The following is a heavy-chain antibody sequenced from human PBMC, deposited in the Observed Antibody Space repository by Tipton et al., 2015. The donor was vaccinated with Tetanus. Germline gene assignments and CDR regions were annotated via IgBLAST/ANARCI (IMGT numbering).Heavy chain of an antibody. CDR1: GGSISSSSYY. CDR3: ARLAGRDFDY. J-gene: IGHJ4*02. Sequence: TLSLTCTVSGGSISSSSYYWGWIRQPPGKGLEWIGSIYYSGSTYYNPSLKSRVTISEDTSKNQFSLKLSSVTAADTAVYYCARLAGRDFDYWGQGTLVTVSS. D-gene: IGHD3-10*01. CDR2: IYYSGST. V-gene: IGHV4-39*01.